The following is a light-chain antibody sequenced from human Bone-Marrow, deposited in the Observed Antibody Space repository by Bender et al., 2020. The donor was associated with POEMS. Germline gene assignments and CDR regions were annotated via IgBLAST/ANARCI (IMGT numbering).Light chain of an antibody. J-gene: IGLJ1*01. CDR2: DVT. Sequence: QSALTQPASVSGSPGQSITISCTGTSSDIGGYSHVSWYQQHPGQAPKLMIYDVTIRPSGVSDRFSGSKSGNTASLTISGLQAEDEADYYCSSYTSSSTLPYVFGTGTKVTVL. CDR1: SSDIGGYSH. CDR3: SSYTSSSTLPYV. V-gene: IGLV2-14*03.